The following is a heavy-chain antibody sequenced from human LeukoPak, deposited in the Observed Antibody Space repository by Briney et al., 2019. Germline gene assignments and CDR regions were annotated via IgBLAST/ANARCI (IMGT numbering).Heavy chain of an antibody. CDR1: GYSFNTYY. J-gene: IGHJ4*02. CDR3: ARLSVVVPAAIGPFDY. D-gene: IGHD2-2*01. Sequence: ASVKVSCKASGYSFNTYYKNWVRQTPGQGLEWLGWINTDTGGTIYAHNFLGRVTMTRDKANTTAYLELSGLTSDDTAVYYCARLSVVVPAAIGPFDYWGQGTLVTVSS. V-gene: IGHV1-2*02. CDR2: INTDTGGT.